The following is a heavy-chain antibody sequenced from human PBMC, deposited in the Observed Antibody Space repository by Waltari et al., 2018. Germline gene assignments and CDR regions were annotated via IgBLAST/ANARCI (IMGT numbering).Heavy chain of an antibody. Sequence: QVQLVESGGGVVQPGGSLSLSCTPSGFPFGIYGMHWVRQAPGKGLECVAIIAHDGTSRDYVDSVKGRFTISRDNSKNTLYLHMSSLRTEDSALYYCARDLNIGYFDYWSQGILVSVSS. J-gene: IGHJ4*02. CDR2: IAHDGTSR. D-gene: IGHD3-22*01. V-gene: IGHV3-33*05. CDR1: GFPFGIYG. CDR3: ARDLNIGYFDY.